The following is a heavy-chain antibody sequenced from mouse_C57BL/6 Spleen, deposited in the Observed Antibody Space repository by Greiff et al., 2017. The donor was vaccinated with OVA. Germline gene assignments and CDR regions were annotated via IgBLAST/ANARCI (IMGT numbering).Heavy chain of an antibody. J-gene: IGHJ2*01. CDR1: GFTFSSYA. CDR2: ISDGGSYT. CDR3: ARERYSPYYCDY. V-gene: IGHV5-4*01. D-gene: IGHD2-12*01. Sequence: EVMLVESGGGLVKPGGSLKLSCAASGFTFSSYAMSWVRQTPEKRLEWVATISDGGSYTYYPDNVKGRFTISRDNAKNNLYLQMSHLKSEDTAMYYCARERYSPYYCDYWGQGTTLTVSS.